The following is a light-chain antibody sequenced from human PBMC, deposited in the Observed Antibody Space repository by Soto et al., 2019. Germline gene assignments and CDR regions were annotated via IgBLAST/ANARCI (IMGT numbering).Light chain of an antibody. J-gene: IGLJ1*01. CDR3: LLFCSGAPV. V-gene: IGLV7-46*01. Sequence: QAVVTQEPSLTVSPGGTVTLTCGSSTGAVTSGHYPHWFQQRPGQDPRTLIYDATNKPSLTPVRFSGSLLGDKAALTLSGAQPEDEAEYYCLLFCSGAPVFGPGTKLTVL. CDR2: DAT. CDR1: TGAVTSGHY.